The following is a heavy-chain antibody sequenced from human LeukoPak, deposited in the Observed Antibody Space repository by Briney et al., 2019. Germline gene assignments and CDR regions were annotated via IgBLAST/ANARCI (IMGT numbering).Heavy chain of an antibody. D-gene: IGHD3-16*01. V-gene: IGHV3-7*01. CDR2: IKQDGREK. CDR1: GFTFSSYW. Sequence: PGGSLRLSCAASGFTFSSYWMSWVRQAPGKGLEWVGNIKQDGREKYYVDSVKGRFTISRENAKNSLYLQMNSMRAEDTAVYYCARDWGTTSYNWFDSWGQGTLVTVSS. CDR3: ARDWGTTSYNWFDS. J-gene: IGHJ5*01.